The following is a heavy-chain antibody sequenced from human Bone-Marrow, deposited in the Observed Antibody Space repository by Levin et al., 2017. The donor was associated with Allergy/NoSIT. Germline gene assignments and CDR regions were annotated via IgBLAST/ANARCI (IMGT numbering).Heavy chain of an antibody. J-gene: IGHJ5*02. V-gene: IGHV1-46*01. D-gene: IGHD3-10*01. CDR2: INPSGGST. CDR1: GYTFTSYY. Sequence: ASVKVSCKASGYTFTSYYMHWVRQAPGQGLEWMGIINPSGGSTSYAQKFQGRVTMTRDTSTSTVYMELSSLRSEDTAVYYCARDGVTMVRDGKLDPWGQGTLVTVSS. CDR3: ARDGVTMVRDGKLDP.